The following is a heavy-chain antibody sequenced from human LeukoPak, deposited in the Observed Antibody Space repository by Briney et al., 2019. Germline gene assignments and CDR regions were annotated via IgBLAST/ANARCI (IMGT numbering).Heavy chain of an antibody. J-gene: IGHJ3*02. CDR1: GGTFSSYA. D-gene: IGHD5-18*01. CDR2: IIPILGIA. Sequence: SVKVSYKASGGTFSSYAISWVRQAPGQGLEWMGRIIPILGIANYAQKFQGRVTITADKSTSTAYMELSSLRSEDTAVYYCARDGYSYGRRGAFDIWGQGTMVTVSS. CDR3: ARDGYSYGRRGAFDI. V-gene: IGHV1-69*04.